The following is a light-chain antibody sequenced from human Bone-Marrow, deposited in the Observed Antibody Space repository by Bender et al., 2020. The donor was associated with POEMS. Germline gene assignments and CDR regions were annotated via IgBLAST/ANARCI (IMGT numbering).Light chain of an antibody. J-gene: IGLJ3*02. CDR1: SSDVGGYNY. CDR2: EVI. V-gene: IGLV2-8*01. Sequence: QSALTQPPSASGSPGQSVTISCTGTSSDVGGYNYVSWYQQHPGKAPKLIIFEVIKRPSGVPDRFSGSKSGTSASLAITGLQAEDEGDYYCQSYDNSLGGWVFGGGTKLTVL. CDR3: QSYDNSLGGWV.